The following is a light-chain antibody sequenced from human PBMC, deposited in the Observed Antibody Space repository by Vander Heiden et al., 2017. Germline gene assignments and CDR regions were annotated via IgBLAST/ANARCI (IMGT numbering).Light chain of an antibody. V-gene: IGLV4-60*03. CDR3: ATWDSYTQV. J-gene: IGLJ3*02. Sequence: PVLPQSSSSSSSLGSSVLLPCTLSSRHRTFVIPCHQQQPGKAPRFVMKLEGNGRYNKGTEVPDRFAGSSSGADRYLTISNLQSEDEADYYCATWDSYTQVFGGGTKLTVL. CDR2: LEGNGRY. CDR1: SRHRTFV.